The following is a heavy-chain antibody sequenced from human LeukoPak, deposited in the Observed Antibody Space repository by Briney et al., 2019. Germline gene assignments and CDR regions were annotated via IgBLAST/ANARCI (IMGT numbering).Heavy chain of an antibody. CDR2: ISYDGSNK. CDR1: EFTFSSYA. Sequence: PGGSLRLSCAVSEFTFSSYAMSWVRQAPGKGLEWVAVISYDGSNKYYADSVKGRFTISRDNSKSTLYLQMNSLRTEDTAVYYCAKDRDKFWSGSQVWGQGTLVTVSS. CDR3: AKDRDKFWSGSQV. D-gene: IGHD3-3*01. V-gene: IGHV3-30*18. J-gene: IGHJ4*02.